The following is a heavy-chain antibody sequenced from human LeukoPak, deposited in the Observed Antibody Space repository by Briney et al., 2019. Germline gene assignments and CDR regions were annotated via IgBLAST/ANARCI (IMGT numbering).Heavy chain of an antibody. CDR2: IYYSGST. CDR3: ARGGGVVVVPAENLDNWFDP. V-gene: IGHV4-30-4*01. Sequence: SETLSLTCTVSGGSISSGDYYWIWIRQPPGKGLEWIGYIYYSGSTYYNPSLKSRVTISVDTSKNQFSLKLSSVTAADTAVYYCARGGGVVVVPAENLDNWFDPWGQGTLVTVSS. CDR1: GGSISSGDYY. D-gene: IGHD2-2*01. J-gene: IGHJ5*02.